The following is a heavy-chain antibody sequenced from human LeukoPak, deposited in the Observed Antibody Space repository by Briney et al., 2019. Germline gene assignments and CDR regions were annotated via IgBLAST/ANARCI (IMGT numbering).Heavy chain of an antibody. CDR3: ARAVSVGDTAIVL. V-gene: IGHV1-69*05. J-gene: IGHJ4*02. Sequence: SVKVSCKXSGGTFSSYAISWVRQAPGQGLEWMGRIIPIFGTANYAQKFQGRVTITTDESTSTAYMELSSLRSEDTAVYYCARAVSVGDTAIVLWGQGTLVTVSS. D-gene: IGHD5-18*01. CDR1: GGTFSSYA. CDR2: IIPIFGTA.